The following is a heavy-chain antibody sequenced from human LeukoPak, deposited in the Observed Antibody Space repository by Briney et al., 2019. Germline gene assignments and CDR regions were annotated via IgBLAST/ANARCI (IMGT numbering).Heavy chain of an antibody. CDR2: ISYDGSNK. V-gene: IGHV3-30*18. D-gene: IGHD4-17*01. Sequence: PGGSLRLSCAASGFTFSSYGMHWVRQAPGKGLEWVAVISYDGSNKYYADSVKGRFTISRDNSKNTLYLQMNSLRAEDTAVYYCAKKLYGDLSFDYWGQGTLVTASS. CDR1: GFTFSSYG. J-gene: IGHJ4*02. CDR3: AKKLYGDLSFDY.